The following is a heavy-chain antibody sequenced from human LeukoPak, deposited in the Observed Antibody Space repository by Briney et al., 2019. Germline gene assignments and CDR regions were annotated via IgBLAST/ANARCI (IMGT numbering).Heavy chain of an antibody. CDR2: IYISGST. J-gene: IGHJ4*02. Sequence: SETLSLTCTVSGGSINSYWSWIRQPAGKGLEWIGRIYISGSTNYNPSLKSRVTMSVDTSKNQFSLKLSSVTAADTAVYYCARDRGTWNDDGFDYWGQGTLVTVSS. D-gene: IGHD1-1*01. V-gene: IGHV4-4*07. CDR3: ARDRGTWNDDGFDY. CDR1: GGSINSY.